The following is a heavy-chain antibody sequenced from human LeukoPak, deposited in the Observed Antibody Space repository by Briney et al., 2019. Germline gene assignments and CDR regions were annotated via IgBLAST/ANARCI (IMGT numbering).Heavy chain of an antibody. D-gene: IGHD6-13*01. Sequence: GGSLRLSCAASGFTFSSYAMSWVRQAPGKELEWVSAISGSGGSTYYADSVKGRFTISRDNSKNTLYLQMNSLRAEDTAVYYCAKPTYSSSWQSYYFDYWGQGTLVTVSS. V-gene: IGHV3-23*01. J-gene: IGHJ4*02. CDR3: AKPTYSSSWQSYYFDY. CDR1: GFTFSSYA. CDR2: ISGSGGST.